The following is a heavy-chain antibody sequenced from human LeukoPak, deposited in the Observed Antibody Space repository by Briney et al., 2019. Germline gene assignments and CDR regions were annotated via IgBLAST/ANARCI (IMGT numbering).Heavy chain of an antibody. CDR2: ISSSSSTI. Sequence: PGGSLRLSCAASGFTFSSYSMLWVRQAPGKGLEWVSYISSSSSTIYYADSVKGRFTISRDNAKNSLYLQMNTLRAEDTAVYYCAKAEQASCYDYWGQGTLVTVSS. V-gene: IGHV3-48*01. CDR1: GFTFSSYS. CDR3: AKAEQASCYDY. J-gene: IGHJ4*02. D-gene: IGHD1/OR15-1a*01.